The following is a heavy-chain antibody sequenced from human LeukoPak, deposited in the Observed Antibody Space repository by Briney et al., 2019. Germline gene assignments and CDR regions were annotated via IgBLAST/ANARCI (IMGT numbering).Heavy chain of an antibody. Sequence: PGRSLRLSCAASGFTFSRFGMHWVRQAPGKGLKWVAVIWYERNSNYYADSVKGRFTISRDNSKNTVYLQMNSLRVEDTAVYFCARSAEAGSLDYWGQGALVTVSS. CDR3: ARSAEAGSLDY. CDR2: IWYERNSN. CDR1: GFTFSRFG. D-gene: IGHD1-1*01. V-gene: IGHV3-33*01. J-gene: IGHJ4*02.